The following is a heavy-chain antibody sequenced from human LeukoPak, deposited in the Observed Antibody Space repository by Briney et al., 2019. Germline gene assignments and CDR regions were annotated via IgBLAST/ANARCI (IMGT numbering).Heavy chain of an antibody. CDR1: RFTFSIDF. Sequence: GGSLRLSCAASRFTFSIDFMSWVRQAPGRRLEWVSAITGGGTNTAYADSVKGRLTISRDNSKNTLYLQMNSLRAEDTAMYYCAKRGSSFSFDYWGQGSLVTVSS. J-gene: IGHJ4*02. CDR3: AKRGSSFSFDY. V-gene: IGHV3-23*01. D-gene: IGHD6-19*01. CDR2: ITGGGTNT.